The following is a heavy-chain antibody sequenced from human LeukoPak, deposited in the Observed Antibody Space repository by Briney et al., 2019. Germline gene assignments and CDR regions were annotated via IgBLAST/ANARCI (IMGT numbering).Heavy chain of an antibody. D-gene: IGHD6-19*01. V-gene: IGHV4-4*02. Sequence: SGTLSLTCAVSGSSISSSNWWSWVRQPPGKGLEWIGEIYHSGSTNYNPSLKSRVTISVDKSKNQFSLKLSSVTAADTAVYYCARVVYSSGWPFDYWGQGTLVTVSS. CDR3: ARVVYSSGWPFDY. CDR2: IYHSGST. CDR1: GSSISSSNW. J-gene: IGHJ4*02.